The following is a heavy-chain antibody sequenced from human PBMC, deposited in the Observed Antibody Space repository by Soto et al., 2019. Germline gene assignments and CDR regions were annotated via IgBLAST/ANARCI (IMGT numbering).Heavy chain of an antibody. V-gene: IGHV3-30*18. D-gene: IGHD2-15*01. CDR2: ISYDGSNK. J-gene: IGHJ6*02. CDR3: AKDLTGRGYYYYGMDV. Sequence: QVQLVESGGGVVQPGRSLRLSCAASGFTFSSYGMHWVRQAPGKGLEWVAVISYDGSNKYYADSVKGRFTISRDNSKNTLYLQMNSLRAEDTAVYYCAKDLTGRGYYYYGMDVWGQGTTVTVSS. CDR1: GFTFSSYG.